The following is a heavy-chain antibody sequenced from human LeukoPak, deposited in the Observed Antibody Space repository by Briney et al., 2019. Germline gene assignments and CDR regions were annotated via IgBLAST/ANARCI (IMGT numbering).Heavy chain of an antibody. CDR3: ARGWLAETTVVTPYNY. Sequence: ASVKVSCKASGGSFSSYAINWVRQAPGQGLEWMGGIIPIFGTGNYAQKFQDRVTITAVESMSTVYMELSSLRSEDTAVYYCARGWLAETTVVTPYNYWGQGTLVTVSS. J-gene: IGHJ4*02. CDR2: IIPIFGTG. CDR1: GGSFSSYA. D-gene: IGHD4-23*01. V-gene: IGHV1-69*01.